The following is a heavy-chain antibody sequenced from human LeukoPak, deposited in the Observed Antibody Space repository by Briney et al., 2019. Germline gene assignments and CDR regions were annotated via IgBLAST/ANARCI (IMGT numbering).Heavy chain of an antibody. D-gene: IGHD5-18*01. V-gene: IGHV4-59*01. CDR3: ARADTQLPDR. CDR1: GGSITPYF. CDR2: IYYSGST. Sequence: PSETLSLTCTVSGGSITPYFWNWIRQPPGKGLVWIGYIYYSGSTNYNPSLKSRVTISVDTSKNQVSLRLRSVTAADTAVYYCARADTQLPDRWGQGTLVTVSS. J-gene: IGHJ5*02.